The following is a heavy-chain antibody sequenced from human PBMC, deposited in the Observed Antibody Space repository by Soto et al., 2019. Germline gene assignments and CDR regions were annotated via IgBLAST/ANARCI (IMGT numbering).Heavy chain of an antibody. CDR2: IYPGDSDT. Sequence: HGESLKISCKTSGYSFANYWIGWVRQMPGKGLEWMGIIYPGDSDTRYNPSLEGQVTISADKSISTVFLQWRSLKASDTAIYYCARQGSSSSISWFDPWGQGTLVTVSS. CDR3: ARQGSSSSISWFDP. D-gene: IGHD6-6*01. J-gene: IGHJ5*02. CDR1: GYSFANYW. V-gene: IGHV5-51*01.